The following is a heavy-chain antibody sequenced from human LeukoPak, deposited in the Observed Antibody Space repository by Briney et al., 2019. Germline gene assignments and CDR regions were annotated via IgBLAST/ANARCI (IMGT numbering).Heavy chain of an antibody. D-gene: IGHD3-22*01. CDR2: ISSSSSTI. V-gene: IGHV3-48*01. J-gene: IGHJ3*02. Sequence: QPGGSLRPSCAASGFTFSSYAMTWVRQAPGKGLEWVSYISSSSSTIYYADSVKGRFTISRDNAKNSLYLQMNSLRAEDTAVYYCARPVVVIFGGGDAFDIWGQGTMVTVSS. CDR1: GFTFSSYA. CDR3: ARPVVVIFGGGDAFDI.